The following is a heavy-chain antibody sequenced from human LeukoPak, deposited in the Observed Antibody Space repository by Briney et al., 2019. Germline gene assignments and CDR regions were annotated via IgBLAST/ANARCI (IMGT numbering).Heavy chain of an antibody. D-gene: IGHD4-23*01. Sequence: ASVKVSCKASGYTFTNYDINWVRQATGQGLELMGWMNPNSGNTSYAQKVQGRGTMTRNTFITNAYMELSSLRSADTAVYYCARVRGGAPSLVAAFHIWGQGTMVTVSS. CDR2: MNPNSGNT. J-gene: IGHJ3*02. CDR1: GYTFTNYD. V-gene: IGHV1-8*01. CDR3: ARVRGGAPSLVAAFHI.